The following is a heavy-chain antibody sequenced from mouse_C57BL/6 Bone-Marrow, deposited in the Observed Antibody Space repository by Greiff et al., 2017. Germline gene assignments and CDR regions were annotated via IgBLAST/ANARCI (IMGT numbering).Heavy chain of an antibody. J-gene: IGHJ4*01. V-gene: IGHV5-4*01. CDR1: GFTFSTYA. D-gene: IGHD3-2*02. Sequence: EVKLMESGGGLVKPGGSLKLSCAASGFTFSTYAMSWVRQTPVTRLEWVATISDGGSYTFYPDNVKGRFTISRDNAKNNLYQQMGHLKSEDTAMYYCARDGETAQAFYAMDYWGQGTSGTVSS. CDR2: ISDGGSYT. CDR3: ARDGETAQAFYAMDY.